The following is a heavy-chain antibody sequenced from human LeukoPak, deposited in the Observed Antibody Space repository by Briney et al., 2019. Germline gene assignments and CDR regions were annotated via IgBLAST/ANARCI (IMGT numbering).Heavy chain of an antibody. J-gene: IGHJ4*02. D-gene: IGHD1-1*01. V-gene: IGHV4-38-2*02. CDR2: IYHSGST. CDR3: ARGEGTGTTRSSEFDY. Sequence: SETLSLTCTVSGYSISSGYYWGWIRQPPGKGLEWIGSIYHSGSTYYNPSLKSRVTISVDTSKNQFSLKLSSVTAADTAVYYCARGEGTGTTRSSEFDYWGQGTLVTVSS. CDR1: GYSISSGYY.